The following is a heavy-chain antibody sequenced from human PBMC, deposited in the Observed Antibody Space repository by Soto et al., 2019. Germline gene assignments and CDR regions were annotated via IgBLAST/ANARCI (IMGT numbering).Heavy chain of an antibody. Sequence: GGSLRLSCAASGFTFSSYSMNWVRQAPGKGLECVAIVSFDGSNKYYADSVKGRFTISRDNSKNTLYLQMSGLTPEDTAFYYCARDQTGITTAGGGRIDRWGRGTLVTVSS. CDR2: VSFDGSNK. CDR1: GFTFSSYS. D-gene: IGHD6-13*01. CDR3: ARDQTGITTAGGGRIDR. J-gene: IGHJ5*02. V-gene: IGHV3-30*03.